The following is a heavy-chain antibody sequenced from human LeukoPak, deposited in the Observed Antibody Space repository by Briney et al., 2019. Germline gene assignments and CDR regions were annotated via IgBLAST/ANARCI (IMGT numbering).Heavy chain of an antibody. Sequence: PSETLSLTCTISGGSVSDYYWSWIRQSPGKGLEWIGYIYYTGSTSYNPSLKSRVTISADTSKNGFSLKLNSVTAADTAVYYCASRKLGNDYWGQGTLVTVSS. CDR3: ASRKLGNDY. J-gene: IGHJ4*02. V-gene: IGHV4-59*02. CDR2: IYYTGST. CDR1: GGSVSDYY. D-gene: IGHD7-27*01.